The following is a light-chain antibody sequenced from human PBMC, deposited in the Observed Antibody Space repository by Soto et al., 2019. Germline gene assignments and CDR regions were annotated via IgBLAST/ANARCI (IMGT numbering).Light chain of an antibody. CDR3: QYYDSRLSRV. V-gene: IGLV1-40*01. CDR2: GNS. CDR1: SSNIGAGYD. Sequence: QAVVTQPPSVSGAPGQRVTISCTGSSSNIGAGYDVHWYQQLPGTAPKLLIYGNSNRPSGVPDRFSGSKSGTSASLAITGLQAEDEADYYCQYYDSRLSRVFGGGTKLTVL. J-gene: IGLJ2*01.